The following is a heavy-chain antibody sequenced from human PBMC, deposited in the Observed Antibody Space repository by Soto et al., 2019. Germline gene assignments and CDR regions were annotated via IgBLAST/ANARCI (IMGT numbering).Heavy chain of an antibody. CDR3: AKVMRDSSSPDVFDY. D-gene: IGHD6-6*01. J-gene: IGHJ4*02. Sequence: QVQLVESGGGVVQPGRSLRLSCAASGFTFSSYGMHWVRQAPGKGLEWVAVISYDGSNKYYADYVKGRFTISRDNSKNTLYLQMNSLRAEDTAVYYCAKVMRDSSSPDVFDYWGQGTLVTVSA. CDR1: GFTFSSYG. V-gene: IGHV3-30*18. CDR2: ISYDGSNK.